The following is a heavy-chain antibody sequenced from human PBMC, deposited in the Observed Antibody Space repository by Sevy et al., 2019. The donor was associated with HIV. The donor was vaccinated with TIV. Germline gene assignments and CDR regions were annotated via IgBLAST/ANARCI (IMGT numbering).Heavy chain of an antibody. J-gene: IGHJ3*02. D-gene: IGHD3-16*01. CDR2: ISGSGDTT. CDR1: GFTFSYYA. Sequence: GGSLRVSCAASGFTFSYYAMTWVRQVPGKGLEWVSAISGSGDTTYYAESVKGRFTISRDNSRDTLYLQINSLRAEDTAIYFCAKEGYRLPGADAIDIWGQGTMVTVSS. V-gene: IGHV3-23*01. CDR3: AKEGYRLPGADAIDI.